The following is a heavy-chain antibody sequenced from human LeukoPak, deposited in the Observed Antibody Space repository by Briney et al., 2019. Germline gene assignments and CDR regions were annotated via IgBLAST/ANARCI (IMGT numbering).Heavy chain of an antibody. CDR3: ARVQGPSDAFDI. Sequence: NPSETLSLTCTVSGGSISSYYWSWIRQPAGKGLEWIGRIYSSGSTSYNPSLKSRVTMSVDTSENQFSLKLSSVTAADTAVYYCARVQGPSDAFDIWGQGTMVTVSS. CDR2: IYSSGST. J-gene: IGHJ3*02. CDR1: GGSISSYY. V-gene: IGHV4-4*07.